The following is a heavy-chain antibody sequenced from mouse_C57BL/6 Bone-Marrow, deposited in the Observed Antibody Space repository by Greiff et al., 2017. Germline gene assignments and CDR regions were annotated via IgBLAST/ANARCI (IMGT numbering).Heavy chain of an antibody. D-gene: IGHD1-1*01. CDR3: ARPLIYYYGSSYYWYFDV. J-gene: IGHJ1*03. CDR1: DSEVFPIAY. Sequence: QVQLQQSGSELRSPGSSVKLSCKDFDSEVFPIAYMSWVRQKPGHGFEWIGGILPSIGRTIYGEKFEDKATLDADTLSNTAYLELNSLTSEDSAIYYCARPLIYYYGSSYYWYFDVWGTGTTVTVSS. CDR2: ILPSIGRT. V-gene: IGHV15-2*01.